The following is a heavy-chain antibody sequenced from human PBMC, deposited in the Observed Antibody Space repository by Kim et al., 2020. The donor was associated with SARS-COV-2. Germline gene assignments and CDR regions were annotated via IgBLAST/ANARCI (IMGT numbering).Heavy chain of an antibody. CDR1: GGSLSTSGYY. V-gene: IGHV4-39*01. D-gene: IGHD6-25*01. Sequence: SETLSLTCTVSGGSLSTSGYYWGWIRQPPGKALEWIGSISYSRITRYNPPLKSRVTVSVDTPTNHFSLKLPSLTAADTPEYYCARGVAIAAVGAWCQGP. CDR3: ARGVAIAAVGA. CDR2: ISYSRIT. J-gene: IGHJ5*02.